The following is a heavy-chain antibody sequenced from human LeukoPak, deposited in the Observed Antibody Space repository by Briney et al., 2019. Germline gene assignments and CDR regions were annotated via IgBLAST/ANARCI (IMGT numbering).Heavy chain of an antibody. CDR3: ARDREGYQLPRHYFDY. CDR1: GYTFTSYG. D-gene: IGHD2-2*01. Sequence: GASVKVSCKASGYTFTSYGISWVRRAPGQGLEWMGWISAYNGNTNYAQKLQGRVTMTTDTSTSTAYMELRSLRSDDTAVYYCARDREGYQLPRHYFDYWGQGTLVTVSS. V-gene: IGHV1-18*01. J-gene: IGHJ4*02. CDR2: ISAYNGNT.